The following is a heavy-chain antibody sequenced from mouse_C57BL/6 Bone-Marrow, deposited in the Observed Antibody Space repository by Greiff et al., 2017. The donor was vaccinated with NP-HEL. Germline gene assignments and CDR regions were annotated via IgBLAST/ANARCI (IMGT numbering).Heavy chain of an antibody. Sequence: EVNVVESGGGLVKPGGSLKLSCAASGFTFSSYAMSWVRQTPEKRLEWVATISDGGSYTYYPDNVKGRFTISRDNAKNNLYLQMSHLKSEDTAMYYCARDGSTLDHFDYWGQGTTLTVSS. V-gene: IGHV5-4*01. CDR2: ISDGGSYT. CDR3: ARDGSTLDHFDY. CDR1: GFTFSSYA. J-gene: IGHJ2*01. D-gene: IGHD5-5*01.